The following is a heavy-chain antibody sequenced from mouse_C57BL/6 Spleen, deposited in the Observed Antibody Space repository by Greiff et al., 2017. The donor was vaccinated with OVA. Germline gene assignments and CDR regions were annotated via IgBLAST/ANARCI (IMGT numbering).Heavy chain of an antibody. Sequence: QVQLKQPGAELVKPGASVKMSCKASGYTFTSYWITWVKQRPGQGLEWIGDIYPSSGSTNYNEKFKSKATLTVDTSSSTAYMQLSSLTSEDSAVYYCARSTGTKPYYFDYWGQGTTLTVSS. CDR1: GYTFTSYW. V-gene: IGHV1-55*01. CDR2: IYPSSGST. J-gene: IGHJ2*01. CDR3: ARSTGTKPYYFDY. D-gene: IGHD4-1*01.